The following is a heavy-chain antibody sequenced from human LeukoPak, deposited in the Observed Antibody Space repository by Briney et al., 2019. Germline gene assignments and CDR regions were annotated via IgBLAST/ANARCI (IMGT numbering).Heavy chain of an antibody. CDR2: IIPIFGTA. CDR1: GGTFSSYA. V-gene: IGHV1-69*13. Sequence: SVKVSCKASGGTFSSYAISWVRQAPGQGLEWMGGIIPIFGTANYAQKFQGRVTITADESTSTAYMELSSLRSEDTAVYYCARGMGYRGAYYYYYMDVWGKGTTVTVSS. D-gene: IGHD5-12*01. CDR3: ARGMGYRGAYYYYYMDV. J-gene: IGHJ6*03.